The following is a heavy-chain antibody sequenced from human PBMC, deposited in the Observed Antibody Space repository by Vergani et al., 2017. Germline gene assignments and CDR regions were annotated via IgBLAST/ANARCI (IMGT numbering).Heavy chain of an antibody. CDR2: INSKGNGGTT. V-gene: IGHV3-15*01. CDR3: TTAAQEVTRRAMDY. Sequence: VQLVESGGGLVKPGGSLRLSCAASGFDFNKAWMSWVRQAPGKGLEWVGRINSKGNGGTTDFAAPVQGRFTISRDDSKNTLHLQMKSLKTEDTGVYYCTTAAQEVTRRAMDYWGQGTLVIVSP. CDR1: GFDFNKAW. J-gene: IGHJ4*02. D-gene: IGHD2-2*01.